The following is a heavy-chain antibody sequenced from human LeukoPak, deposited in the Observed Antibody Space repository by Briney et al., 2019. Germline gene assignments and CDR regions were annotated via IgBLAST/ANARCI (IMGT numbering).Heavy chain of an antibody. CDR3: ARDQETVRGVQDY. Sequence: GGSLRLSCAASGFTFSSYAMHWVRQAPGKGLEWVAVISYDGSNKYYADSVKGRFTISRDNSKNTLYLQMNSLRAEDTAVYYCARDQETVRGVQDYWGQGTLVTVSS. J-gene: IGHJ4*02. CDR1: GFTFSSYA. V-gene: IGHV3-30-3*01. D-gene: IGHD3-10*01. CDR2: ISYDGSNK.